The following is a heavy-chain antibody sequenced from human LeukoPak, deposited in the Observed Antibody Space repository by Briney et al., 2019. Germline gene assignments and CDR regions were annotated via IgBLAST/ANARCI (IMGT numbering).Heavy chain of an antibody. CDR3: AKKDCAGFH. J-gene: IGHJ4*02. Sequence: GGSLRLSCAASGFTFSDYAMSWVRQAPGKGLEWLSTISTGDTTYSADSVKGRFTISRDISKSTLYLQMNSVGVGDTAVYYCAKKDCAGFHWGQGTLVAVSS. CDR2: ISTGDTT. V-gene: IGHV3-23*01. CDR1: GFTFSDYA. D-gene: IGHD2-21*02.